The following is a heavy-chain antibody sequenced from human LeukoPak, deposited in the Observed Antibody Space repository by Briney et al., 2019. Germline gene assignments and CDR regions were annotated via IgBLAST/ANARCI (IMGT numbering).Heavy chain of an antibody. CDR1: GFTFSDYY. Sequence: GGSLRLSCAASGFTFSDYYMNWIRQAPGKGLEWVSYISSSGSTKYYADSVKGRFTISRDNAKNSLYLQMNSLRAEDTALYYCAKDNWQQWLVKGHFQHWGQGTLVTVSS. J-gene: IGHJ1*01. CDR3: AKDNWQQWLVKGHFQH. CDR2: ISSSGSTK. V-gene: IGHV3-11*01. D-gene: IGHD6-19*01.